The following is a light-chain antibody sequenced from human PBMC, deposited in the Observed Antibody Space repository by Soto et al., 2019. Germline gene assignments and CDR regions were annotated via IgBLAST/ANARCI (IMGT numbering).Light chain of an antibody. CDR2: DAS. CDR3: QPGGT. CDR1: QSVSNY. Sequence: EIVLTQSPATLSLSPGERATVSCRASQSVSNYLGWYQQKPGQALRLLIYDASNMATGIPARFSGSGSGTAFTLTISSLEPEDFAVYYCQPGGTFGQGTRLEIK. V-gene: IGKV3-11*01. J-gene: IGKJ5*01.